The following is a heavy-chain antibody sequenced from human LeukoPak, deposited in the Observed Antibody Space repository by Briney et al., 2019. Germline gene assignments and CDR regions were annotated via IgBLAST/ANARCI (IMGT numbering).Heavy chain of an antibody. CDR1: GGSISRGGYS. CDR2: IYHSGST. Sequence: PSQTLSLTCAVSGGSISRGGYSGSWSRQPRGRGLEWIVYIYHSGSTYYNPSLKSRVTISVDRSKTQFSLKLSSVTAADTAVQYCARGRPTMFQEVTTYFDYWGQGTLVTVSS. CDR3: ARGRPTMFQEVTTYFDY. D-gene: IGHD3-10*01. J-gene: IGHJ4*02. V-gene: IGHV4-30-2*01.